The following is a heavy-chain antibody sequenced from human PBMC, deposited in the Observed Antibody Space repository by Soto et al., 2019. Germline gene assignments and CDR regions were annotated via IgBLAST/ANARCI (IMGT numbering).Heavy chain of an antibody. CDR3: VAELDFGKLSVV. CDR2: TIPLFGTT. D-gene: IGHD3-10*01. Sequence: QVQLVQSGVEVKKPGSSVSVSCKASGDTFKNSAISWVRQAPGQGLEWMGGTIPLFGTTDYAQKFQGRLTITTDESTTTAYMEVSRLTSEDTAVYYCVAELDFGKLSVVWGQGTTVIVSS. J-gene: IGHJ6*02. V-gene: IGHV1-69*01. CDR1: GDTFKNSA.